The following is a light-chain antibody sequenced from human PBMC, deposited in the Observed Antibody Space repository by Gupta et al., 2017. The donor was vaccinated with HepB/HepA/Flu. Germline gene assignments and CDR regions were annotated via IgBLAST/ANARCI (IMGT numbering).Light chain of an antibody. CDR2: DDS. CDR3: QSYDTSLSGVV. CDR1: RSNIGASYD. V-gene: IGLV1-40*01. J-gene: IGLJ2*01. Sequence: QSVLTQPPSVSGAPGQRVTISCTGSRSNIGASYDVHWYQHLPGTAPKLLIYDDSNRPSGVPDRFSGSKSGTSASLAITGLQADDEADYYCQSYDTSLSGVVFGGGTKLTVL.